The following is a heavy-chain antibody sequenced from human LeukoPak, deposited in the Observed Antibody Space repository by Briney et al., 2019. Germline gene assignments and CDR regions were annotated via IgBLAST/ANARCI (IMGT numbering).Heavy chain of an antibody. CDR2: IRSNSDTI. V-gene: IGHV3-48*04. Sequence: GGSLRLSCAASGFTFSSYSMNWVRQAPGKGLEWISYIRSNSDTIYYADSVKGRFTISRDNAKNSLYLQMNSLRAEDTAVYYCARESSSSWTLGYYYYGMDVWGQGTTVTVSS. D-gene: IGHD6-13*01. J-gene: IGHJ6*02. CDR1: GFTFSSYS. CDR3: ARESSSSWTLGYYYYGMDV.